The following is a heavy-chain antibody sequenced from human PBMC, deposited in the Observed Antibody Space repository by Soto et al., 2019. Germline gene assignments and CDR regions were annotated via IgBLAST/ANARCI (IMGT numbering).Heavy chain of an antibody. Sequence: QVQLVQSGAEVQKPGSSVKVSCKASGGTFSSYTISWVRQAPGQGLEWMGRIIPILGIANYAQKFQGRVTITADKSTSTAYMELSSLRSEDTAVYYCARDRSDCSGGSCYSSDYYYYMDVWGKGTTVTVSS. CDR1: GGTFSSYT. J-gene: IGHJ6*03. D-gene: IGHD2-15*01. CDR2: IIPILGIA. V-gene: IGHV1-69*08. CDR3: ARDRSDCSGGSCYSSDYYYYMDV.